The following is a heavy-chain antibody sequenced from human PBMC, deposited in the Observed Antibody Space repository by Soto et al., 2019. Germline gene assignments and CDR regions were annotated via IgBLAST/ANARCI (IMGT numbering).Heavy chain of an antibody. D-gene: IGHD1-20*01. Sequence: GGSLRLSCAASGFTFSSYAMSWVRQAPGKGLEWVSAISGSGGSTYYADSVKGRFTISRDNSKNTLYLQMNSLRAEDTAVYYCANRLSRNNWNDHFDYWGQGTLVTVSS. V-gene: IGHV3-23*01. CDR1: GFTFSSYA. CDR2: ISGSGGST. CDR3: ANRLSRNNWNDHFDY. J-gene: IGHJ4*02.